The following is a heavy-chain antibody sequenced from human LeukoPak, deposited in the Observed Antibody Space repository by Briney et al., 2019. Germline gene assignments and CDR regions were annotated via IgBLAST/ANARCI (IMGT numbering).Heavy chain of an antibody. CDR3: ARGGDMVPMIGGY. D-gene: IGHD5-12*01. V-gene: IGHV1-18*01. CDR1: GYIFTNYG. CDR2: ISAWNGNK. Sequence: ASVKVSCKASGYIFTNYGINWVRQAPGQGLEWMGWISAWNGNKVYAQNLQGRVTMTTDTSANTAYMELRSLRSDDTAMYYCARGGDMVPMIGGYWGQGTLVTVSS. J-gene: IGHJ4*02.